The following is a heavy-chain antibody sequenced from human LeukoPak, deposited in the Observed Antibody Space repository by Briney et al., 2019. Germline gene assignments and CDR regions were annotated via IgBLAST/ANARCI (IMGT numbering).Heavy chain of an antibody. V-gene: IGHV3-23*01. D-gene: IGHD2-21*01. CDR2: ISPSGGIT. J-gene: IGHJ4*02. CDR3: AKAPVTTCLGAYCYPFDL. Sequence: GGSLRLSCAASGFTFSSHGMNWVRQAPGKGLEWVSGISPSGGITYYTDSVKGRFTISRDNSKNTVSLQMNSLRGEDTAVYYCAKAPVTTCLGAYCYPFDLWGQGTQVTVSS. CDR1: GFTFSSHG.